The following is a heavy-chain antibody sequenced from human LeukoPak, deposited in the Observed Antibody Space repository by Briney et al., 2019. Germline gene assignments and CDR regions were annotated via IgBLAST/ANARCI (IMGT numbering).Heavy chain of an antibody. CDR1: GGSISSYY. CDR3: ARLPQYGPVDY. D-gene: IGHD4-17*01. J-gene: IGHJ4*02. CDR2: IYYSGST. V-gene: IGHV4-59*01. Sequence: SETLSLTCTVSGGSISSYYWSWIRQPPGKGLEWIGYIYYSGSTNYNPSLKSRVTISVDTSKNQFSLKLSSVTAADTAVYYCARLPQYGPVDYWGPGTLVTVSS.